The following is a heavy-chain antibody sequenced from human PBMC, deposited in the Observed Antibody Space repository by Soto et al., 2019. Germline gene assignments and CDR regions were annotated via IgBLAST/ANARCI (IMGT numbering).Heavy chain of an antibody. Sequence: SVKVSCKASGYTFTGYYMHWVRQAPGQGLEWMGWINPNSGGTNYAQKFQGWVTMTRDTSISTAYMELSRLRSGDTAVYYCAREDRYDSSGYYSSTFDYWGQGTLVTVSS. V-gene: IGHV1-2*04. D-gene: IGHD3-22*01. CDR3: AREDRYDSSGYYSSTFDY. CDR2: INPNSGGT. CDR1: GYTFTGYY. J-gene: IGHJ4*02.